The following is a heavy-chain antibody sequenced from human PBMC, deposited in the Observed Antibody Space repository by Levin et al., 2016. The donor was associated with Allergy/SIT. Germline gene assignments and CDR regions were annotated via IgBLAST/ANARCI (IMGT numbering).Heavy chain of an antibody. Sequence: WIRQPPGKGLEWIGEINHSGSTNYNPSLKSRVTISVDTSKNQFSLKLSSVTAADTAVYYCARGPTRRDGYNYRYYYYGMDVWGQGTTVTVSS. D-gene: IGHD5-24*01. CDR3: ARGPTRRDGYNYRYYYYGMDV. V-gene: IGHV4-34*01. J-gene: IGHJ6*02. CDR2: INHSGST.